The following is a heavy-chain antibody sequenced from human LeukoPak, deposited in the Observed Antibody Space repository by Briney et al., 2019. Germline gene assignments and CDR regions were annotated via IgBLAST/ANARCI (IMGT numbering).Heavy chain of an antibody. V-gene: IGHV3-21*04. CDR3: AKTDSIAAAGIVQGFGIFDY. D-gene: IGHD6-13*01. Sequence: GGSLRLSCAASGFTFSSYAMSWVRQAPGKGLEWVSSISSSSSYIYYADSVKGRFTISRDNAKNSLYLQMNSLRAEDTAVYYCAKTDSIAAAGIVQGFGIFDYWGQGTLVTVSS. CDR2: ISSSSSYI. CDR1: GFTFSSYA. J-gene: IGHJ4*02.